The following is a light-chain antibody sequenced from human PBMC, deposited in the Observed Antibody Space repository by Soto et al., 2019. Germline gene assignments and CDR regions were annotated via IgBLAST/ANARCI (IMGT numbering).Light chain of an antibody. CDR1: SSNIGSNY. Sequence: QSVLTQPPSASGTPGQRVTISCSGSSSNIGSNYVYWYQQLPGTAPKLLIYRNNQRPSGVPDRFSGSKSGTSASLAISGLRSEDEADYYCAAWDDSPPRVVFGGGTKLTVL. J-gene: IGLJ2*01. CDR2: RNN. V-gene: IGLV1-47*01. CDR3: AAWDDSPPRVV.